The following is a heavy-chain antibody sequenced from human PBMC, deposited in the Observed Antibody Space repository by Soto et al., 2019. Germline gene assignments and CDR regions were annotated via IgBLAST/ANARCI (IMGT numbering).Heavy chain of an antibody. V-gene: IGHV3-64D*06. Sequence: PGGSLRLSCSVSGFTFSNCAMHWVRQAPGKGLEYVSGITSEGDRTWHADSVKDRFTISRDNSKNTLFLQMSSLRVEDTAIYFCVKGNQLLRYYFEFWGPGTLVTVSS. CDR1: GFTFSNCA. CDR3: VKGNQLLRYYFEF. J-gene: IGHJ4*01. D-gene: IGHD2-15*01. CDR2: ITSEGDRT.